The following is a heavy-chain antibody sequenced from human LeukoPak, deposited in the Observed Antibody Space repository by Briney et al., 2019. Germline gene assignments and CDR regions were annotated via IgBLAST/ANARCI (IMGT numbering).Heavy chain of an antibody. Sequence: GGSLRLSCAASGFTFSSYSMNWVRQAPGKGLEWVSSISSSSSYIYYADSVKGRFTISRDNAKNSLYLQMNSLRAEDTAVYYCARKGYCSSTSCYYMDVWGKGTTVTVSS. CDR3: ARKGYCSSTSCYYMDV. J-gene: IGHJ6*03. D-gene: IGHD2-2*01. CDR1: GFTFSSYS. CDR2: ISSSSSYI. V-gene: IGHV3-21*01.